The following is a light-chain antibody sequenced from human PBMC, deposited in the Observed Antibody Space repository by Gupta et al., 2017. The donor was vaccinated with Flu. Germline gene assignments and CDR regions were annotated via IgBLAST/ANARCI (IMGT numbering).Light chain of an antibody. V-gene: IGLV1-44*01. CDR1: SSNIGGNT. CDR2: SNN. J-gene: IGLJ2*01. Sequence: QSVLTQPPSASGTPGQRVTISCSGGSSNIGGNTVNWYQQLPGTAPKLLIYSNNQRPSGVPDRFSGSKSGTSGSLAISGLQSEDEADYYCAAWDDSLSGVIFGGGTKLTVL. CDR3: AAWDDSLSGVI.